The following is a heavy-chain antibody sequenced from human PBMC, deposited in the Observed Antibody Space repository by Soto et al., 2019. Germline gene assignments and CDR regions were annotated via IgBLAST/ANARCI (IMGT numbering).Heavy chain of an antibody. J-gene: IGHJ4*02. D-gene: IGHD6-6*01. CDR3: AREITVAARIPYYFDY. CDR2: IYHSGST. V-gene: IGHV4-4*02. Sequence: TETLSLGSVFAGGSIIIINWGNCVRQPPGKGLEWIGEIYHSGSTNYNPSLKSRVTISVDKSKNQFSLKLSSVTAADTAVYYCAREITVAARIPYYFDYWGQGTLVTVSS. CDR1: GGSIIIINW.